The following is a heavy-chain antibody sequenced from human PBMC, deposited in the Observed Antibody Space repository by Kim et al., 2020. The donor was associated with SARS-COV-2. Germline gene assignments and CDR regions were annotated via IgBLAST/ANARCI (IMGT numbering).Heavy chain of an antibody. CDR2: ISYDGSNK. CDR1: GFTFSSYG. J-gene: IGHJ5*01. Sequence: GGSLRLSCAASGFTFSSYGMHWVRQAPGKGLEWVAVISYDGSNKYYADSVKGRFTISRDNSKNTLYLQMNSLRAEDTAVYYCTKGEGYYDSSGYFDYWG. CDR3: TKGEGYYDSSGYFDY. V-gene: IGHV3-30*18. D-gene: IGHD3-22*01.